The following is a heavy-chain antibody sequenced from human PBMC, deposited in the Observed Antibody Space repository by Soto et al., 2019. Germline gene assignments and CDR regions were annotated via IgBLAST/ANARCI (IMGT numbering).Heavy chain of an antibody. CDR1: GGYFSANY. CDR3: ATGGLFPS. D-gene: IGHD3-3*01. V-gene: IGHV4-34*01. CDR2: INHAGST. J-gene: IGHJ5*02. Sequence: QVQLQQWGAGLLKPSETLSLTCGIYGGYFSANYWSWIRQTPGKGLEWLGEINHAGSTDYNPSLKSRITIPADTAKNHFSLKLISGPAADTAVFYCATGGLFPSWGKGTLVTVPS.